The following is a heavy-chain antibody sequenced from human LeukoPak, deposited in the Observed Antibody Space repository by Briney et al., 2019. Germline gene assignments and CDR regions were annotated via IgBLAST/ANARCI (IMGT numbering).Heavy chain of an antibody. Sequence: GGSLRLSCAASGFTFSSYGMHWVRQAPGKGLEWVAVISYDGSNKYYADSVKGRFTISRDNSKNTLYLQMNSLRAEDTAVYYCARNGANCSGGSCYSLIDYWGQGTLVTVSS. CDR3: ARNGANCSGGSCYSLIDY. D-gene: IGHD2-15*01. CDR1: GFTFSSYG. J-gene: IGHJ4*02. V-gene: IGHV3-30*03. CDR2: ISYDGSNK.